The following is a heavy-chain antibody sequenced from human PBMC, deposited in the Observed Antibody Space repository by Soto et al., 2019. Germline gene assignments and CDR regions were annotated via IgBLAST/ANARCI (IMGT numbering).Heavy chain of an antibody. CDR2: TTDSGST. V-gene: IGHV4-31*03. J-gene: IGHJ4*02. CDR3: ARAVVVAATAPRFDY. Sequence: SENLSLTCSVSGGSIRRSDSCWSWVRQFPGKGLEWIAYTTDSGSTDYNPSLQSRATISVDTSKNQFSLRLSSVTAADTAVYYCARAVVVAATAPRFDYWGQGTLVTVSS. D-gene: IGHD2-15*01. CDR1: GGSIRRSDSC.